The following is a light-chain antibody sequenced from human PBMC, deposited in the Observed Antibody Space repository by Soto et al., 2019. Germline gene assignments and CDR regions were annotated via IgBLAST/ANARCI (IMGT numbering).Light chain of an antibody. CDR1: ADVSSSY. Sequence: EIVLTQSPSTLSFSAGERATLSCRASADVSSSYVAWYQQKYGLAPRLLIHDASSRATGIPDRFSGSKYGTDFNLTIRRLETEDAGVYYCQQYGSSPITFGQGTRLEIK. V-gene: IGKV3D-20*01. CDR2: DAS. CDR3: QQYGSSPIT. J-gene: IGKJ5*01.